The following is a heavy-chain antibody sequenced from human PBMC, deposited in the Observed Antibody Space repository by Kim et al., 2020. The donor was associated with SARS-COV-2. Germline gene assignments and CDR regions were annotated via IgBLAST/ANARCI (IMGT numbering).Heavy chain of an antibody. CDR3: ARPRGYSYGLFDY. J-gene: IGHJ4*02. V-gene: IGHV4-39*01. D-gene: IGHD5-18*01. CDR2: IYYSGST. CDR1: GGSISSSSYY. Sequence: SETLSLTCTVSGGSISSSSYYWGWIRQPPGKGLEWIGSIYYSGSTYYNPSLKSRVTISVDTSKNQFSLKLSSVTAADTAVYYCARPRGYSYGLFDYWGQGTLVTVSS.